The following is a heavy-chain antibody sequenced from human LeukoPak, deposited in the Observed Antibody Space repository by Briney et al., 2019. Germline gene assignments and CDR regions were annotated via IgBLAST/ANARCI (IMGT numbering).Heavy chain of an antibody. CDR3: ARALDYYDSSGLDY. CDR2: ISSSGSTI. Sequence: GGSLRLSCAASGFTFSSYSMNWVRQAPGKGLEWVSYISSSGSTIYYADSVKGRFTISRDNAKNSLYLQMNSLRAEDTAVYYCARALDYYDSSGLDYWGQGTLVTVSS. CDR1: GFTFSSYS. J-gene: IGHJ4*02. V-gene: IGHV3-48*04. D-gene: IGHD3-22*01.